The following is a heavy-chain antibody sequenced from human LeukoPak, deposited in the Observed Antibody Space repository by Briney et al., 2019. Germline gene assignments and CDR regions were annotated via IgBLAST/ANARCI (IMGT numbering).Heavy chain of an antibody. CDR1: GGSISTYY. V-gene: IGHV4-59*01. CDR2: IYYSGST. CDR3: ARTGISGPDY. D-gene: IGHD3-3*02. Sequence: SETLSLTCTVSGGSISTYYWSWIRQPPGKGLEWIGYIYYSGSTNYNPSLKSRVTISVDTSKNQFSLKRSSVTAADTAVYYCARTGISGPDYWGQGTLVTVSS. J-gene: IGHJ4*02.